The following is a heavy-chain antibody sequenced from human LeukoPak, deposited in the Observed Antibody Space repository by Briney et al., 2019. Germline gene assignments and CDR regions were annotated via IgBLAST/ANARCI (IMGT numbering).Heavy chain of an antibody. Sequence: GGSLRLSCAASGFTFSDYYMSWSRQAPGKGLEWVSYISSSGSTIYYADSVKGRFTISRDNAKNSLYLQMNSLRAGDTAVYYCARGAVVVPAAIWGQGTLVTVSS. CDR2: ISSSGSTI. J-gene: IGHJ4*02. V-gene: IGHV3-11*01. D-gene: IGHD2-2*01. CDR1: GFTFSDYY. CDR3: ARGAVVVPAAI.